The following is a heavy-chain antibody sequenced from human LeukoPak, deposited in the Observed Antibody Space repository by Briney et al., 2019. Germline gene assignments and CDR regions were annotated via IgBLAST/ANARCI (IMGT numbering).Heavy chain of an antibody. CDR1: GFTFSSYS. Sequence: GGSLRLSCAASGFTFSSYSMNWVRQAPGKGLEWVSSISSSSSYIYYADSVKGRFTISRDNAKNSLYLQMNSLRAEDTAVYYCARVVPAAREADAFDIWGQGTMVTVSS. D-gene: IGHD2-2*01. J-gene: IGHJ3*02. V-gene: IGHV3-21*01. CDR2: ISSSSSYI. CDR3: ARVVPAAREADAFDI.